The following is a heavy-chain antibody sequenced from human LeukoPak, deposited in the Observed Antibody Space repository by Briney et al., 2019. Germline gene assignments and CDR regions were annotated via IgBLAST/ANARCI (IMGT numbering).Heavy chain of an antibody. CDR3: ARGKDRTSHWWADIDP. D-gene: IGHD2-2*01. CDR2: ISYDGSNK. CDR1: GFTFSSYA. J-gene: IGHJ5*02. V-gene: IGHV3-30-3*01. Sequence: PGRSLRLSCAASGFTFSSYAMHWVRQAPGKGLEWVAVISYDGSNKYYADSVKGRFTISRDNSKNTLYLQMNSLRAEDTAVYYCARGKDRTSHWWADIDPWGQGTLVTVSS.